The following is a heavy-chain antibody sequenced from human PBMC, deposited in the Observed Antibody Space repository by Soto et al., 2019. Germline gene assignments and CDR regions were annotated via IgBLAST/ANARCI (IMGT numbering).Heavy chain of an antibody. CDR2: ISAFSGNS. J-gene: IGHJ4*02. CDR3: AKGVYDYTF. V-gene: IGHV1-18*01. D-gene: IGHD4-4*01. Sequence: QIQLVQSGAEVKRPGASVKVSCKASGYTFSTHVITWVRQAPGQGLEWMGWISAFSGNSKYAQKFQGRVTMTTDTATATAYMGLRSLRFDDTAVYYWAKGVYDYTFWGQGPLVTVSS. CDR1: GYTFSTHV.